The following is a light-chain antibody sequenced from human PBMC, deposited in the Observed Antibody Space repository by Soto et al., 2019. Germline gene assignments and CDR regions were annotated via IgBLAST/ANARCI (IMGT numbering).Light chain of an antibody. Sequence: DIQMTQSPSSLSASVGDRVTITCRASQDIGNALGWYQQKPGKAPKRLIYAASSLQSGVPARFSGSGSGTEFTLTISSLQPEDFATYYCLQYNSYPFSFGPGTKVDIK. J-gene: IGKJ3*01. CDR3: LQYNSYPFS. V-gene: IGKV1-17*01. CDR1: QDIGNA. CDR2: AAS.